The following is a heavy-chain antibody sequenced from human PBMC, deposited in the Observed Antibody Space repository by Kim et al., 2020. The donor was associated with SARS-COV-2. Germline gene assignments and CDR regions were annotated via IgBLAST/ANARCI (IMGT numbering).Heavy chain of an antibody. CDR1: GGTFSSYA. CDR3: AGALSGVRGVIKNSLVGMDD. CDR2: IIPIFGTA. D-gene: IGHD3-10*01. Sequence: SVKVSCKASGGTFSSYAISWVRQAPGQGLEWMGGIIPIFGTANYAQKFQGRVTITADESTSTAYMELSSLRSEDTAVYYCAGALSGVRGVIKNSLVGMDDWGQGTTVTVSS. V-gene: IGHV1-69*13. J-gene: IGHJ6*02.